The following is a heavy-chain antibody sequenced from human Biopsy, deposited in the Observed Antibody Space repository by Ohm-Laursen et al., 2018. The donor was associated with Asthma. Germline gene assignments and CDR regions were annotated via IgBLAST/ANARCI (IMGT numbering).Heavy chain of an antibody. D-gene: IGHD2-15*01. CDR2: ISGSGGST. V-gene: IGHV3-23*01. CDR3: AKGGGDIVVVISATTLDY. J-gene: IGHJ4*02. CDR1: GFTFSSYA. Sequence: LRLSCAASGFTFSSYAMSWVRQAPGKGLEWVSAISGSGGSTYYADSVKGRFTISRDNSKNTLYLQMNSLRAEDTAVYYCAKGGGDIVVVISATTLDYWGQGALVTVSS.